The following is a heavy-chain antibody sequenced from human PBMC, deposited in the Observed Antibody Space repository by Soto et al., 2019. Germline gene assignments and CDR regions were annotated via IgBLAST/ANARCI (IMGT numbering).Heavy chain of an antibody. CDR1: GYTFTSYD. V-gene: IGHV1-8*01. CDR2: MNPNSGNT. Sequence: ASVKVSCKASGYTFTSYDINWVRQATGQGLEWMGWMNPNSGNTGYAQKFQGRVTMTRNTSISTAYMELSSLRSEDTAVYYCARARNDFWSGEYYYYGMDVWGQGTTVTAP. CDR3: ARARNDFWSGEYYYYGMDV. D-gene: IGHD3-3*01. J-gene: IGHJ6*02.